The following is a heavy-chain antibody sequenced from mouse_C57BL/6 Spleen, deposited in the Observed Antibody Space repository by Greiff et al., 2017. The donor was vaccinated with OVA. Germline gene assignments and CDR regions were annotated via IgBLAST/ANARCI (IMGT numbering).Heavy chain of an antibody. CDR2: ISSGSSTI. D-gene: IGHD4-1*01. CDR3: ARGDWDGAMDY. CDR1: GFTFSDYG. J-gene: IGHJ4*01. V-gene: IGHV5-17*01. Sequence: EVKLVESGGGLVKPGGSLKLSCAASGFTFSDYGMHWVRQAPEKGLEWVAYISSGSSTIYYADTVKGRFTISRDNAKNTLFLQMTSLRSEDTAMYYCARGDWDGAMDYWGQGTSVTVSS.